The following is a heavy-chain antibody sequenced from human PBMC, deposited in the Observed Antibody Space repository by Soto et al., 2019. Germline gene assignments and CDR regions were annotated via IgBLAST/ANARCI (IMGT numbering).Heavy chain of an antibody. Sequence: QVQLVESGGGVVQPGRSLRLSCAASGFTFSSYGMHWVRQAPGKGLEWVAVIWYDGSNKYYADSVKGRLTISRDNSKNTLYLQTNSLRAEDTAVYYCARDQLVRSILGKTNWFDPWGQGTLVTVSS. CDR3: ARDQLVRSILGKTNWFDP. CDR1: GFTFSSYG. J-gene: IGHJ5*02. D-gene: IGHD7-27*01. V-gene: IGHV3-33*01. CDR2: IWYDGSNK.